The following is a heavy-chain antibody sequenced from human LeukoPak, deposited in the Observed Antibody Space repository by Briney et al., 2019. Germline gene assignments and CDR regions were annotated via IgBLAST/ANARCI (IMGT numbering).Heavy chain of an antibody. CDR3: AKADSSGHYWYFDL. D-gene: IGHD6-19*01. J-gene: IGHJ2*01. CDR2: ISGSGGST. Sequence: GGSLRLSCAASGFTFSSYAMSWVRQPPGKGLEWVSAISGSGGSTYYADSVKGRFTISRDNSKNTLYLQMNSLRAEDTAVYYCAKADSSGHYWYFDLWGRGTLVTVSS. CDR1: GFTFSSYA. V-gene: IGHV3-23*01.